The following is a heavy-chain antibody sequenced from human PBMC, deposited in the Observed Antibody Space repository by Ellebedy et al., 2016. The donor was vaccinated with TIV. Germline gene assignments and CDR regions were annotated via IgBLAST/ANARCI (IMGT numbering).Heavy chain of an antibody. J-gene: IGHJ4*02. D-gene: IGHD3-9*01. CDR3: ARGHHVLRYTGAFDY. Sequence: GESLKISXAASGFTFSSYSMNWVRQAPGKGLEWVSYISSSSSTIYYADSVKGRFTISRDNAKNSLYLQMNSLRDEDTAVYYCARGHHVLRYTGAFDYWGQGTLVTVSS. V-gene: IGHV3-48*02. CDR1: GFTFSSYS. CDR2: ISSSSSTI.